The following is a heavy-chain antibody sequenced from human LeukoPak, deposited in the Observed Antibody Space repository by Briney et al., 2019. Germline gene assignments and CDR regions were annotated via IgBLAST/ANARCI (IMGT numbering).Heavy chain of an antibody. CDR3: VRKGRPYSFDH. CDR1: GFTFSGYG. CDR2: ISSSSGYI. D-gene: IGHD2-15*01. J-gene: IGHJ4*02. V-gene: IGHV3-21*01. Sequence: PGXYLRLSCAASGFTFSGYGRNWVRQAPGKGLEWVASISSSSGYIYYADSGEGRFTISRDNAKNSLYSQMINLRDEITAVYYCVRKGRPYSFDHWGQETLVTVSS.